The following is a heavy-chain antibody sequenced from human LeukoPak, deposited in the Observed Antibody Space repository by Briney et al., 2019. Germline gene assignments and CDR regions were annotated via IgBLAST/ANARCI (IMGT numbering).Heavy chain of an antibody. J-gene: IGHJ4*02. V-gene: IGHV1-46*01. CDR3: ARAAYGYFDY. Sequence: GSSVKVSCKASGGTFSSYAISWVRQAPGQGLEWMGIINPSGGSTSYAQKFQGRVTMTRDMSTSTVYMELSSLRSEDTAVYYCARAAYGYFDYWGQGTLVTVSS. CDR2: INPSGGST. CDR1: GGTFSSYA. D-gene: IGHD3-16*01.